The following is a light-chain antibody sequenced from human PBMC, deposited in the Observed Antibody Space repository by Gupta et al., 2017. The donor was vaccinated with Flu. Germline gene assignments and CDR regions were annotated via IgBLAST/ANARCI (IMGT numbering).Light chain of an antibody. CDR3: KQRSHWPPWT. J-gene: IGKJ1*01. Sequence: ATVPSAPGDSDSRYCEASKSSSSYLDWYQQRPGQAPRLLIYKASTRDTGVPDRFSGSGSGTEFTLTISSGEPEDVAVYYCKQRSHWPPWTFGQGTKVEI. CDR2: KAS. V-gene: IGKV3-11*01. CDR1: KSSSSY.